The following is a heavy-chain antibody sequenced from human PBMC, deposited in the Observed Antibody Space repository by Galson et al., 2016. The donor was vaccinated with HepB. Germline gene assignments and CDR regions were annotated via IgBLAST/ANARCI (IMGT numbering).Heavy chain of an antibody. Sequence: QSGAEVKKPGESLRISCKGSGYNFTSYWISWVRQMPGKGLEWLGRIDPTDSYTNYSPSFQGHVTISADKSISTAYLQWSSLKASDTAIHYCARHGFLITENHNWFDPWGQGTLVTVSS. V-gene: IGHV5-10-1*01. CDR3: ARHGFLITENHNWFDP. CDR2: IDPTDSYT. J-gene: IGHJ5*02. D-gene: IGHD3-16*01. CDR1: GYNFTSYW.